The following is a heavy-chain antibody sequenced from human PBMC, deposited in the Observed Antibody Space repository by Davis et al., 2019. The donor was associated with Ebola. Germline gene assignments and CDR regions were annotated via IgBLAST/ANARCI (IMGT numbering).Heavy chain of an antibody. D-gene: IGHD2-21*02. J-gene: IGHJ4*02. V-gene: IGHV1-69*04. Sequence: AASVKVSCKASGYTFTSYAMHWVRQAPGQGLEWMGRIIPILGIANYAQKFQGRVTITADKSTSTAYMELSSLRSEDTAVYYCARDGDGEVTAIMAYWGQGTLVTVSS. CDR3: ARDGDGEVTAIMAY. CDR1: GYTFTSYA. CDR2: IIPILGIA.